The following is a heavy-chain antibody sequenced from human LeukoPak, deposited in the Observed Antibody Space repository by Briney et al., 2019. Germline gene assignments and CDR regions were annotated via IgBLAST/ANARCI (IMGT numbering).Heavy chain of an antibody. CDR1: GFTFGSYW. Sequence: GSLRLSCAASGFTFGSYWMNWVRQAPGKGLEWVANIKEDGSERYYADSVKGRFTISRDNAKNSLYLQMNSLRAEDTAVYYCARLLNYIFDFWGQGTLVTVSS. CDR2: IKEDGSER. CDR3: ARLLNYIFDF. V-gene: IGHV3-7*01. J-gene: IGHJ4*02. D-gene: IGHD1-7*01.